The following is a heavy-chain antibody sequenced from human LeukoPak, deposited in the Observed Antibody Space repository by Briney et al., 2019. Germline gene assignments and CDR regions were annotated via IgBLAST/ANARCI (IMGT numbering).Heavy chain of an antibody. V-gene: IGHV1-69*13. CDR3: ASGTSGYYNWFDP. J-gene: IGHJ5*02. Sequence: ASVKVSCKASGYTFTSYAMNWVRQAPGQGLEWMGGIIPIFGTANYAQKFQGRVTITADESTSTAYMELSSLRSEDTAVYYCASGTSGYYNWFDPWGQGTLVTVSS. CDR2: IIPIFGTA. CDR1: GYTFTSYA. D-gene: IGHD3-22*01.